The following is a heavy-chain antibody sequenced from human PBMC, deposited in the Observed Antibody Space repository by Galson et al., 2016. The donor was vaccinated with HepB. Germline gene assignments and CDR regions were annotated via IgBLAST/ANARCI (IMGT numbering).Heavy chain of an antibody. D-gene: IGHD2-21*02. CDR3: ARAYCGGDCYTDGALDI. Sequence: SLRLSCAASGFTFSSYSMHWVRQAPGKRLEWVAVISHDGANTYYTDSLRGRFTISRDNSKNTLSLQMNSLRHNDTAMYYCARAYCGGDCYTDGALDIWGQGTMVTVSS. CDR1: GFTFSSYS. J-gene: IGHJ3*02. CDR2: ISHDGANT. V-gene: IGHV3-30-3*01.